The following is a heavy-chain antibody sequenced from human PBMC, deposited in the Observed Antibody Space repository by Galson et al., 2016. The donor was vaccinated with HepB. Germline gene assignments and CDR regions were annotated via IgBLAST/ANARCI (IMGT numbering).Heavy chain of an antibody. V-gene: IGHV4-39*01. Sequence: ETLSLTCTVSGGSISSGTYYWGWIRQPPGKGLEWIGTIYSGGRTYYNPSLMSRLTISVDTSKNQFSLRLSSVTAADTAVYYCARHGRTAAVEFDYWGQGTLVTVSP. J-gene: IGHJ4*02. D-gene: IGHD6-13*01. CDR3: ARHGRTAAVEFDY. CDR1: GGSISSGTYY. CDR2: IYSGGRT.